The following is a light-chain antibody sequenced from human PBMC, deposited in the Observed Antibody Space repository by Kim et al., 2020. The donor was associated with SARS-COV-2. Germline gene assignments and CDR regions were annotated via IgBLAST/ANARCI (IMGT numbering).Light chain of an antibody. V-gene: IGKV3-11*01. CDR2: DAS. CDR3: QQRSNWPPGVT. CDR1: QSVSSY. J-gene: IGKJ4*01. Sequence: PGERATRSCRASQSVSSYLARYQQKPGQAPRLLIYDASNRATGIPARFSGSGSGTDFTLTISSLEPEDFAVYYCQQRSNWPPGVTFGGGTKVDIK.